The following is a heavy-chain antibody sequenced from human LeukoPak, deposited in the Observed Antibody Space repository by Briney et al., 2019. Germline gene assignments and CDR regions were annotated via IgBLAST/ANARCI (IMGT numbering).Heavy chain of an antibody. J-gene: IGHJ4*02. V-gene: IGHV3-30-3*01. Sequence: GGSLRLSCAASGFTFSSYAMHWVRQAPGKGLEWVAVISYDGSNKYHADSVKGRFTISRDNSKNTLYLQMNSLRAEDTAVYYCAREGPQGPNFDYWGQGTLVTVSS. CDR3: AREGPQGPNFDY. CDR1: GFTFSSYA. CDR2: ISYDGSNK.